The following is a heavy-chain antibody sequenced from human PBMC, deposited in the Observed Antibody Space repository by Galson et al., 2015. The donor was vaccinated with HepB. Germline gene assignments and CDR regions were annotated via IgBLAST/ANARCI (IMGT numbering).Heavy chain of an antibody. CDR1: GYTSTSYG. CDR3: ARECGYGCLYLGYYYYYGMDV. J-gene: IGHJ6*02. CDR2: ISAYNGNT. D-gene: IGHD5-18*01. V-gene: IGHV1-18*04. Sequence: SVKVSCKASGYTSTSYGISWVRQAPGQGLEWMGWISAYNGNTNYAQKLQGRVTMTTDTSTSTAYMELRSLRSDDTAVYYCARECGYGCLYLGYYYYYGMDVWGQGTTVTVSS.